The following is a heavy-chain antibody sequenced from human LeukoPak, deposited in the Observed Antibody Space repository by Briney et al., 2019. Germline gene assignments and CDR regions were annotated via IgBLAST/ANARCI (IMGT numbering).Heavy chain of an antibody. J-gene: IGHJ5*02. CDR2: MNPNSGNT. D-gene: IGHD2-2*02. Sequence: ASVKVSCKASGYTFTSYDINWVRQATGQGLEWMGWMNPNSGNTGYAQKFQGRVTMTRDTSISTAYMELSRLRSDDTAVYYCARDLSVVPAAILQTWGQGTLVTVSS. V-gene: IGHV1-8*01. CDR1: GYTFTSYD. CDR3: ARDLSVVPAAILQT.